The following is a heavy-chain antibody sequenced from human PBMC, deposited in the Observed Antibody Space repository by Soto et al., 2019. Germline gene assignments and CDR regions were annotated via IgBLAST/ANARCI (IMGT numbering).Heavy chain of an antibody. Sequence: GGSLRLSCAASGFTFSNAWMSWVRQAPGKGLEWVGRIKSKTDGGTTDYAAPVKGRFTISRDDSKNTLYLQMNSLKTEDTAVYYCTTVISGEVGATDAFDIWGQGTMVTVSS. CDR2: IKSKTDGGTT. CDR3: TTVISGEVGATDAFDI. J-gene: IGHJ3*02. D-gene: IGHD1-26*01. CDR1: GFTFSNAW. V-gene: IGHV3-15*01.